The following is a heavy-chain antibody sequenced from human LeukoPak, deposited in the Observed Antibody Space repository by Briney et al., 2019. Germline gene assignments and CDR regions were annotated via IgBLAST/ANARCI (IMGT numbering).Heavy chain of an antibody. V-gene: IGHV1-24*01. CDR2: FDPEDDET. CDR3: ATVGSGSLHLLDI. J-gene: IGHJ3*02. D-gene: IGHD3-22*01. Sequence: ASVKVSCKVSGYTLTELSMHWVRQAPGKGLEWMGGFDPEDDETIYAQQFQGRVTMTEDTSTDTAYMELCSLRSEDTAVYYCATVGSGSLHLLDIWGQGTMVTVSS. CDR1: GYTLTELS.